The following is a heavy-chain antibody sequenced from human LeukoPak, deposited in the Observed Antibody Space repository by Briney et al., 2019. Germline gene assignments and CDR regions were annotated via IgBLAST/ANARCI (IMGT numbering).Heavy chain of an antibody. CDR2: IYYSGST. CDR3: ARDRGLYSSSCYPRFDP. CDR1: GGSISSYC. J-gene: IGHJ5*02. V-gene: IGHV4-59*01. Sequence: SETLSLTCTVSGGSISSYCWSWIRQPPGKGLEWIGYIYYSGSTNYNPSLKSRVTISVDTSKNQFSLKLSSVTAADTAVYYCARDRGLYSSSCYPRFDPWARRTLVTVSS. D-gene: IGHD6-13*01.